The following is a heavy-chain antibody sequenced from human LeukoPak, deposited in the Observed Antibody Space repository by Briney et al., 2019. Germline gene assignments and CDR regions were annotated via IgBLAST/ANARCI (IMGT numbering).Heavy chain of an antibody. J-gene: IGHJ4*02. CDR2: IKSDGSNT. CDR1: GFTFSSYW. CDR3: ATTTIRLGY. Sequence: GGSLRLSCAASGFTFSSYWMHWVRQAPGKGLVWVSRIKSDGSNTNYADSVKGRFTISRDNAKNTLNLQMNSLRAEDTAVYYCATTTIRLGYWGQGTLVTVSS. V-gene: IGHV3-74*01. D-gene: IGHD1-26*01.